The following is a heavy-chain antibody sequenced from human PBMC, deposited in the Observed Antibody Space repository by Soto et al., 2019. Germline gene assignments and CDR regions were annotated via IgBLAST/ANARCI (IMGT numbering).Heavy chain of an antibody. CDR3: ARAFYDILSGYYRSPFDY. CDR1: GGSFSGYY. Sequence: SETVSLTCAVYGGSFSGYYWSWIRQPPGKGLEWIGEINHSGSTNYNPSLKSRVTISVDTSKNQFSLRLSSVTAADTAVYYCARAFYDILSGYYRSPFDYWGQGTLVTVSS. CDR2: INHSGST. V-gene: IGHV4-34*01. D-gene: IGHD3-9*01. J-gene: IGHJ4*02.